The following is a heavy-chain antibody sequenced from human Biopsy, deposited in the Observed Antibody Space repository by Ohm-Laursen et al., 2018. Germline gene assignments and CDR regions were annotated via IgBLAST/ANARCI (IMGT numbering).Heavy chain of an antibody. D-gene: IGHD2-2*01. CDR3: ARFIVPSLHCSNGVCPIRWFDP. J-gene: IGHJ5*02. CDR2: VHHDGRA. CDR1: GGTYSGYY. Sequence: GTLSLTCAVYGGTYSGYYWSWIRQPPGKGLEWIGEVHHDGRANYNPSLKGRVTISGDMSKKQFSLKLSGVTAADTAAYYCARFIVPSLHCSNGVCPIRWFDPWGQGTLVTVFS. V-gene: IGHV4-34*01.